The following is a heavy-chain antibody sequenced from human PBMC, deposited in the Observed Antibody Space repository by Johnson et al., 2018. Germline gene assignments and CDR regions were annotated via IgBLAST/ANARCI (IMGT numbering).Heavy chain of an antibody. CDR3: ARDSPGGGWPLDAFDI. CDR2: ISSSGSTI. CDR1: GFTFSDYY. Sequence: QVQLVQAGGGLVKPGGSMRLSCAASGFTFSDYYMSWIRQAPGKGLEWVSYISSSGSTIDYADSVKGRFTISRDNAKNSLYLQMNRRRAEDTAVYYWARDSPGGGWPLDAFDIWVQGTMVTVSS. V-gene: IGHV3-11*04. D-gene: IGHD6-19*01. J-gene: IGHJ3*02.